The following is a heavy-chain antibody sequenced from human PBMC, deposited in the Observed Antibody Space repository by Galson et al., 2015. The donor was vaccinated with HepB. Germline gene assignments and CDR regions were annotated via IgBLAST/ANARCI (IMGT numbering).Heavy chain of an antibody. D-gene: IGHD3-10*01. CDR2: IYSGGST. Sequence: LRLSCAASGFTVSSNYMSWVRPAPGKGLEWVSVIYSGGSTYYADSVKGRFTISRHNSKNTLYLQMNSLRAGDTAVYYCARNVHYYGSGSYWHYFDYWGQGTLVTVSS. V-gene: IGHV3-53*04. J-gene: IGHJ4*02. CDR1: GFTVSSNY. CDR3: ARNVHYYGSGSYWHYFDY.